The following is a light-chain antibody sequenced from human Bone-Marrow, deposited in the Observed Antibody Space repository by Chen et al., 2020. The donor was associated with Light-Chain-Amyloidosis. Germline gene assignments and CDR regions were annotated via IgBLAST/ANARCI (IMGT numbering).Light chain of an antibody. Sequence: QSALTQPASVSGSPGQSITLSCTGTSSDVGGYNLVSWYQQYPGKAPKLMIYEVSNRPSGVSNRFSGSKSGNTASLTISGLQAEDEADYYCISHTSSGTLWVFGGGTKLTVL. CDR2: EVS. CDR1: SSDVGGYNL. V-gene: IGLV2-14*01. CDR3: ISHTSSGTLWV. J-gene: IGLJ3*02.